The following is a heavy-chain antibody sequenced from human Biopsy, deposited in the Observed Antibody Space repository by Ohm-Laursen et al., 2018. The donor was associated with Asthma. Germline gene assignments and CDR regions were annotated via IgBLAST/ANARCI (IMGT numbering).Heavy chain of an antibody. D-gene: IGHD6-19*01. J-gene: IGHJ4*02. Sequence: SLRLSCSATRFTYEMHWVRQAPGKGLEWVAVISYDGSSIYYADSVKGRFTISRDNSKNTLTLQMNSLTAEDTAVYYCAREGVAGTHIEDWGQGTLVTVSS. CDR2: ISYDGSSI. V-gene: IGHV3-30-3*01. CDR3: AREGVAGTHIED. CDR1: RFTYE.